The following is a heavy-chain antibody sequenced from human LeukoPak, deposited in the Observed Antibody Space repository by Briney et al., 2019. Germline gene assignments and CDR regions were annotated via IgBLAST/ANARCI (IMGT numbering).Heavy chain of an antibody. CDR1: GFTVSSNY. Sequence: PGGSLRISCTASGFTVSSNYMSGVRQAPGKGPEWVSVIYSGGNTYYADSVKGRFTISRDNSKNTLYLQMNSLRAEDTAVYYCATVGGRSRYCSSSSCPPNDYWGQGTLVTVSS. CDR2: IYSGGNT. V-gene: IGHV3-53*01. J-gene: IGHJ4*02. CDR3: ATVGGRSRYCSSSSCPPNDY. D-gene: IGHD2-2*01.